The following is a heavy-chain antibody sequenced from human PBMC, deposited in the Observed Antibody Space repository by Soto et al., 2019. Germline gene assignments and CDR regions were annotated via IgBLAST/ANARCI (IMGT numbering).Heavy chain of an antibody. CDR2: IYFSGST. V-gene: IGHV4-59*01. D-gene: IGHD5-12*01. Sequence: QVQLQESGPGLVKPSETLSLTCTVSGGSISSYYWSWIRQPPGKGLEWIGIIYFSGSTNYNPSLNSRATISVVMSKNQHSLGLSSVTAADTAVYYCAGRLTLATITGDGFDIWGQGTMVTVSS. CDR3: AGRLTLATITGDGFDI. CDR1: GGSISSYY. J-gene: IGHJ3*02.